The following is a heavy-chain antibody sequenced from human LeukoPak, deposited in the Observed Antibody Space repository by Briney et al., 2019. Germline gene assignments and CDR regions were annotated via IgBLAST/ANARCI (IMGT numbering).Heavy chain of an antibody. D-gene: IGHD2-15*01. CDR3: ARESGGSFNYYGMDV. CDR2: ISYDGSTK. CDR1: GFTFSSYA. J-gene: IGHJ6*02. V-gene: IGHV3-30-3*01. Sequence: GGSLRLSCAASGFTFSSYAMHWVRQAPGKGLEWVALISYDGSTKYYADSVKGRFTISRDNSKDTLCLQMNSLRAEDTAVYYCARESGGSFNYYGMDVWGQGTTVTVSS.